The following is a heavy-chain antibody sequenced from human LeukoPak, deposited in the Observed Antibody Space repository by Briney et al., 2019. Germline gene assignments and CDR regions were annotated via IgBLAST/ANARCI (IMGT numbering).Heavy chain of an antibody. Sequence: SETLSLTCTVSGASTSAYYWSWIRQPPGKGLEWIGYSYSGGNANYNPSLKSRVTISIDTSENQFSLRLTSVTAADTAVYFCAHSKRGGGYYINAFAVWGQRALVTISS. V-gene: IGHV4-59*01. J-gene: IGHJ3*01. CDR3: AHSKRGGGYYINAFAV. D-gene: IGHD1-26*01. CDR2: SYSGGNA. CDR1: GASTSAYY.